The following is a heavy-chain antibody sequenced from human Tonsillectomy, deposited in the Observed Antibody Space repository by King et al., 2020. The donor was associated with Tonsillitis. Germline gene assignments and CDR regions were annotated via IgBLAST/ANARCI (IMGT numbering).Heavy chain of an antibody. J-gene: IGHJ4*02. Sequence: VQLVESGGGLVQPGGSLRLSCAASGFTFSSYAMSWVRQAPGKGLEWVSVIYSGGSSTYYADSVKGRFTISRDNSKNTLYLQMNSLRAEDTAVYYCAKYTTEGYFDYWGQGTLVTVPS. CDR3: AKYTTEGYFDY. CDR1: GFTFSSYA. CDR2: IYSGGSST. V-gene: IGHV3-23*03. D-gene: IGHD4-17*01.